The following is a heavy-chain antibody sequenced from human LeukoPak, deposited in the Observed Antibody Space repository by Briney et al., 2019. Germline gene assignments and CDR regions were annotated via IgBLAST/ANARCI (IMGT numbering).Heavy chain of an antibody. D-gene: IGHD6-19*01. J-gene: IGHJ4*02. CDR3: ARGSAWYFVY. CDR1: GGSISSYY. CDR2: FYYSGST. Sequence: SETLSLTCTVSGGSISSYYWYWIRQPPGKGLEWIGYFYYSGSTSYSPSLKSRVTISVDTSKNQFSLKLSSVTAADTAVYYCARGSAWYFVYWGQGTLVTVSS. V-gene: IGHV4-59*01.